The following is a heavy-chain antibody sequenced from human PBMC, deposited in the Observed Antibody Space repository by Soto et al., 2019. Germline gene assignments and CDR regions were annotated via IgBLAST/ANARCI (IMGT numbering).Heavy chain of an antibody. Sequence: QIQLVQSGGEVEKPGASVTVSCEASGYIFTTYDLSWVRQTPAHGLEWMGWISTDSGYTQYSQLLQGRVTMTRDTSTNTAYMELRDLTFDDTGIYYCARDRPPGSLYGMDAWGQGTAVTVSS. CDR1: GYIFTTYD. CDR2: ISTDSGYT. V-gene: IGHV1-18*01. CDR3: ARDRPPGSLYGMDA. J-gene: IGHJ6*02.